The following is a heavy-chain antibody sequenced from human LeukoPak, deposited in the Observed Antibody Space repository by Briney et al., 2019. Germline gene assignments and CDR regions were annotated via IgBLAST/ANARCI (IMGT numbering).Heavy chain of an antibody. CDR2: IYHSGTT. CDR1: GYSISSGYY. Sequence: PSETLSLTCAVSGYSISSGYYWDWIRQPPGKGPEWIGTIYHSGTTYYNPSLKSRVTISVDTSKNQFSLKLSSVTAADTAVYYCARMYSSSWYLNYWGQGTLVTVSS. J-gene: IGHJ4*02. D-gene: IGHD6-13*01. V-gene: IGHV4-38-2*01. CDR3: ARMYSSSWYLNY.